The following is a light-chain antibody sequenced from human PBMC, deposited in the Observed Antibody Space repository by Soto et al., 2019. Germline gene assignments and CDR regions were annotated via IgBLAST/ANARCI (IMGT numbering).Light chain of an antibody. Sequence: QSVLAHPPSVSGAPGQRVTISCTGTSSNIGAGYDVHWYQHLPGTAPKLVIYANSNRPLGVPDRFSGSESGASASLVITGLQAEDEADYYCQSYDSTVSGYVFGTGTQLTVL. CDR1: SSNIGAGYD. CDR2: ANS. CDR3: QSYDSTVSGYV. J-gene: IGLJ1*01. V-gene: IGLV1-40*01.